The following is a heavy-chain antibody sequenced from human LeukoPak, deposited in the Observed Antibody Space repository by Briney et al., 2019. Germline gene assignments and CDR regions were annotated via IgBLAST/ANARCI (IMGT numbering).Heavy chain of an antibody. Sequence: GGSLRLSCAASGFTFSSYEMNWVRQAPGKGLEWVSFISSSGTTIFYADSVKGRFTISRDNAKNSLYLQMNSLRAEDTAVYHCASSNRRDGYNYFDHWGQGTLVTVSS. CDR2: ISSSGTTI. CDR1: GFTFSSYE. D-gene: IGHD5-24*01. V-gene: IGHV3-48*03. J-gene: IGHJ4*02. CDR3: ASSNRRDGYNYFDH.